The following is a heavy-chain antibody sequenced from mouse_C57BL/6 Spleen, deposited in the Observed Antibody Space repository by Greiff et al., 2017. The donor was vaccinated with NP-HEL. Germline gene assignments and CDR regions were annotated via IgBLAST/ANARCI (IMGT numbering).Heavy chain of an antibody. J-gene: IGHJ1*03. Sequence: VQRVESGAELVRPGTSVKVSCKASGYAFTNYLIEWVKQRPGQGLEWIGVINPGSGGTTYNEKFKGKATLTAYKSSSTAYMQLSSLTSEDSAVYFCARDDYCGISLYWYFDVWGTGTTVTVSS. D-gene: IGHD1-1*01. CDR2: INPGSGGT. CDR1: GYAFTNYL. CDR3: ARDDYCGISLYWYFDV. V-gene: IGHV1-54*01.